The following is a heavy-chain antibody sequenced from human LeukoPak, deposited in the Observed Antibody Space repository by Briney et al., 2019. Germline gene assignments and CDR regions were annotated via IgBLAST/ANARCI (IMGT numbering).Heavy chain of an antibody. CDR1: GFTFSSYA. CDR2: ISGSGGST. J-gene: IGHJ4*02. V-gene: IGHV3-23*01. D-gene: IGHD3-16*01. Sequence: GGSLRLSCAASGFTFSSYAMSWVRQAPGKGLEWVSAISGSGGSTYYADSVKGRFTISRDNSKNTLYLQKNSLRAEDTAVYYCAKGLYDYVWGSSLYDYWGQGTLVTVSS. CDR3: AKGLYDYVWGSSLYDY.